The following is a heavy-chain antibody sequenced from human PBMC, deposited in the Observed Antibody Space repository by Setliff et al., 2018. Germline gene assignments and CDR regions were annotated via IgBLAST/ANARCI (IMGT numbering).Heavy chain of an antibody. Sequence: GGSLRLSCAASGFTFSRYWMSWVRQAPGKGLEWVANIKRDGSEKYYVDSVKGRFTISRDNAKNSLYLQMNSLRAEDTAVYYCARDHVYGSQYYYYYYGMDVWGQGTTVTVSS. CDR2: IKRDGSEK. V-gene: IGHV3-7*01. CDR3: ARDHVYGSQYYYYYYGMDV. J-gene: IGHJ6*02. CDR1: GFTFSRYW. D-gene: IGHD3-10*01.